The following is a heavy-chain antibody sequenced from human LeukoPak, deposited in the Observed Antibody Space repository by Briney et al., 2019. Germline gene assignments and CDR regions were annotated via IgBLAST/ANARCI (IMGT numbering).Heavy chain of an antibody. V-gene: IGHV4-30-4*01. J-gene: IGHJ1*01. CDR1: GGSISSGDYY. CDR2: IYYSGGT. CDR3: ARTVGTGVFQH. Sequence: SETLSLTCTVSGGSISSGDYYWSWIRQPPGKGLEWIGYIYYSGGTYCNPSLKSRVTISVDTSKNQFSLKLSSVTAADTAVYYCARTVGTGVFQHGGQGTLVTVSS. D-gene: IGHD4-23*01.